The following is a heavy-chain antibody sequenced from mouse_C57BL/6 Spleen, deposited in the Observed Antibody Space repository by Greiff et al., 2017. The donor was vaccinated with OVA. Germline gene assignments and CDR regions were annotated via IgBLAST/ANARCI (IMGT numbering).Heavy chain of an antibody. D-gene: IGHD1-1*01. V-gene: IGHV1-7*01. CDR2: INPSSGYT. CDR3: ARGTTVVAYYFDY. CDR1: GYTFTSYW. Sequence: VQLQQSGAELAKPGASVKLSCKASGYTFTSYWMHWVKQRPGQVLEWIGYINPSSGYTKYNQKFKDKATLTADKSSSTAYMQLSSLTYEDSAVYYCARGTTVVAYYFDYWGQGTTLTVSS. J-gene: IGHJ2*01.